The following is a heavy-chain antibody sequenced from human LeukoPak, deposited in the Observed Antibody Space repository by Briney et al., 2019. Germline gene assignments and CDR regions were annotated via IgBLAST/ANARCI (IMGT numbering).Heavy chain of an antibody. V-gene: IGHV5-51*01. CDR1: GYKFTSYW. D-gene: IGHD6-13*01. CDR2: IFPGDSDT. Sequence: GESLKITCKGSGYKFTSYWIAWVRQMPGKSLEWMGIIFPGDSDTRYSPYFQGQVTISADKSISAAYLQWSSLKASDTAMYYCARQIGPSAAGTPSYYFYYGMDVWGQGTTVTVSS. J-gene: IGHJ6*02. CDR3: ARQIGPSAAGTPSYYFYYGMDV.